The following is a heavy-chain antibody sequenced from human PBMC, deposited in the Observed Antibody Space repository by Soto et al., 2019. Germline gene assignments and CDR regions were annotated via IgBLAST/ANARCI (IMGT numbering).Heavy chain of an antibody. V-gene: IGHV3-23*01. Sequence: EVQLLESGGDLVQPGGSLRLACAASGFSFSSYAMVWVRQAPGKGLEWVSVISARGGSSYFADSVKGRFTISRDNSKNVLSLEMNSLRAEDTAIYFCAKGSIEYSASVDHSGQGTLVLVSS. CDR1: GFSFSSYA. D-gene: IGHD5-12*01. J-gene: IGHJ4*02. CDR2: ISARGGSS. CDR3: AKGSIEYSASVDH.